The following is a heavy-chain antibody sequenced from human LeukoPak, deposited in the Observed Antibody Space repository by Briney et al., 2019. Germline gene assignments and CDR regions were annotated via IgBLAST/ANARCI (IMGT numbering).Heavy chain of an antibody. D-gene: IGHD3-10*01. J-gene: IGHJ6*02. CDR1: GFTFSTYA. Sequence: GGSLRLSCAASGFTFSTYAMSWVRQAPGKGLEWVSGLTGGGGGTSYADSVKGRFTISRENSKNTLYLQMNSLRPEDTAVYYCARERESGSNYYYYALDVWGQGTTVTVSS. CDR3: ARERESGSNYYYYALDV. CDR2: LTGGGGGT. V-gene: IGHV3-23*01.